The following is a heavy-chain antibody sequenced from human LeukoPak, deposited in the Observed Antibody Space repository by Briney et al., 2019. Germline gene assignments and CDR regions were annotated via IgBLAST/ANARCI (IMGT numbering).Heavy chain of an antibody. CDR2: ISASGDTT. Sequence: GGSLRLSCAASGFTFSSFAMSWVRQAPGKGLEGVSVISASGDTTYYADSVKGRFTISRDNSKNTLYLQMNSLRADDTAIFYCARDTRRFDYWGQGTLVTVSS. CDR1: GFTFSSFA. CDR3: ARDTRRFDY. J-gene: IGHJ4*02. D-gene: IGHD2-2*01. V-gene: IGHV3-23*01.